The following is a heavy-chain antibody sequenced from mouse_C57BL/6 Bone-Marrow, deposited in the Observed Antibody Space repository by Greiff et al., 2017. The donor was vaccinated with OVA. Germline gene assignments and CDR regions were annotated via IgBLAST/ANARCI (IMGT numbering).Heavy chain of an antibody. CDR1: GYTFTSYW. CDR3: ARNGMDY. Sequence: QVQLQQPGAELVRPGSSVKLSCKASGYTFTSYWMHWVKQRPIQGLEWIGNIDPSDSATHYTQKFKDKATLTVYKSSSTAYMQLSSLTTEDSAGYYCARNGMDYWGQGTSVTVSS. CDR2: IDPSDSAT. V-gene: IGHV1-52*01. J-gene: IGHJ4*01.